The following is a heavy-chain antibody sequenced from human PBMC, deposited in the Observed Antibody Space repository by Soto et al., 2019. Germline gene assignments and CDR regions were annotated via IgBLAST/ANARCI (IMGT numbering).Heavy chain of an antibody. D-gene: IGHD3-10*01. CDR2: INPILSMS. J-gene: IGHJ4*02. CDR1: GDTFAFYS. CDR3: ATSYGSGYRAFDY. V-gene: IGHV1-69*02. Sequence: QVQLVQSGAEVKRPGSSVKVSCKASGDTFAFYSINWVRQAPGLGLEWMGRINPILSMSNYAQRFQGRVTITAEKSTRRAYMVLNSLRSEDTAIYYCATSYGSGYRAFDYWGQGALVTVSS.